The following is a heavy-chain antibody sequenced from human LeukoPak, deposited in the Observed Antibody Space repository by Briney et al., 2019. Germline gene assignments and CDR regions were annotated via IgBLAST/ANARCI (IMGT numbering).Heavy chain of an antibody. CDR3: AKGRAALAVDWLDP. CDR2: IVGGGGGT. CDR1: GFTFTTYA. Sequence: GGSLGLSXAASGFTFTTYAMTWVRQAPGKGLEWLSTIVGGGGGTYYADSVKGRFTISRDDSENTLYLQMSSLRAEDTAVYYCAKGRAALAVDWLDPWGQGTLVTVSS. V-gene: IGHV3-23*01. D-gene: IGHD2-15*01. J-gene: IGHJ5*02.